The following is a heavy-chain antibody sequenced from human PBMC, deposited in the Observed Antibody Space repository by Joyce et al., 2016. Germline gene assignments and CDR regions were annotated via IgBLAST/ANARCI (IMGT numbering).Heavy chain of an antibody. V-gene: IGHV4-30-2*01. D-gene: IGHD3-10*01. CDR1: GDSFTTGGYA. J-gene: IGHJ4*02. Sequence: QLLLQESGPGLVKTSQTLSLTCAVSGDSFTTGGYAWNWNRQPPGKGLEWIGDIDPSGNTHFTPSRQSRVTISLDRSKSQFSLKRSSVTAAGTAVYYCARAPRGPGYFDSWGQGTLVTVSS. CDR3: ARAPRGPGYFDS. CDR2: IDPSGNT.